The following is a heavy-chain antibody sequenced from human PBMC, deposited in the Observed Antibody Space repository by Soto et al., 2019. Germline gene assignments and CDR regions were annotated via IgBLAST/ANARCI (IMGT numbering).Heavy chain of an antibody. Sequence: GGSLRLSCAASGFIFSNAWMNWVRQAPGKGLEWVGRIKSKTDGGTTDYAAPVKGRFTISRDDSENTLYLQMNSLKTEDTAVYYCTHLLSLAHPYSYLWGQGTQVTVSS. CDR3: THLLSLAHPYSYL. CDR1: GFIFSNAW. J-gene: IGHJ4*02. D-gene: IGHD3-16*01. CDR2: IKSKTDGGTT. V-gene: IGHV3-15*07.